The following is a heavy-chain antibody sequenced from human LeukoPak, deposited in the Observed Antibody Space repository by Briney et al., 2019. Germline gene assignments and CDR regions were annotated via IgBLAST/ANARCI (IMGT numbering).Heavy chain of an antibody. CDR1: GYSFTSYW. CDR2: IYPGDSDT. V-gene: IGHV5-51*01. Sequence: GESLKISCKGSGYSFTSYWIGWVRRMPGKGLEWMGIIYPGDSDTRYSPSFQGQVTISADKSISTAYLQWSSLKASDTAMYYCARQSYDFWSGYLGYFDYWGQGTLVTVSS. CDR3: ARQSYDFWSGYLGYFDY. J-gene: IGHJ4*02. D-gene: IGHD3-3*01.